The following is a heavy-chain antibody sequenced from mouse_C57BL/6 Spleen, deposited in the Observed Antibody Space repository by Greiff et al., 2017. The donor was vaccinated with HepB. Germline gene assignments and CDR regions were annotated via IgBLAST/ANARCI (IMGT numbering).Heavy chain of an antibody. CDR1: GFTFSSYA. V-gene: IGHV5-9-1*02. J-gene: IGHJ4*01. Sequence: EVHLVESGEGLVKPGGSLKLSCAASGFTFSSYAMSWVRQTPEKRLEWVAYISSGGDYIYYAATVKGRFTISRDNARNTLYLQMSSLKSEDTAMYYCTREGDYGSSWGMDYWGQGTSVTVSS. D-gene: IGHD1-1*01. CDR3: TREGDYGSSWGMDY. CDR2: ISSGGDYI.